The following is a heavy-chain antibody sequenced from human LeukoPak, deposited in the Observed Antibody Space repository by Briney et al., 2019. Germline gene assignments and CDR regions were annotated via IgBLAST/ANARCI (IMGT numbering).Heavy chain of an antibody. Sequence: SETLSLTCNVSGGSISGYHWSWIRQPPGKGLEWLGYIYYSGSSNYNPSLKSRVTMSADTSKNQFSLKLSSVTAADTAVYYCARVPRSYYYYYCMDVWGKGTTVTVSS. CDR1: GGSISGYH. J-gene: IGHJ6*03. V-gene: IGHV4-59*01. CDR3: ARVPRSYYYYYCMDV. CDR2: IYYSGSS.